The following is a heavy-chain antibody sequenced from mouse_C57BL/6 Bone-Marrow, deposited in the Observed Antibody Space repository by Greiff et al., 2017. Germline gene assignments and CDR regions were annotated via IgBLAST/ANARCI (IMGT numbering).Heavy chain of an antibody. CDR3: ARHPYCYCSSFFYCAMDY. V-gene: IGHV5-9*01. D-gene: IGHD1-1*01. CDR1: GFTFSSYT. Sequence: DVMLVESGGGLAKPGGSLKLSCAASGFTFSSYTMSWVRQTPEQRLEWVATISGGGGNTYYPDSVKGRFTISRDNAKNTLYLQMSSLRSEDTALYYCARHPYCYCSSFFYCAMDYWGQGTSVTVSS. CDR2: ISGGGGNT. J-gene: IGHJ4*01.